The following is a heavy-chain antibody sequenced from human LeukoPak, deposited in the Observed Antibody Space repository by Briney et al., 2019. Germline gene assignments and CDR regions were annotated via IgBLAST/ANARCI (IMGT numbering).Heavy chain of an antibody. CDR3: ATFVVAAPENTNFDY. J-gene: IGHJ4*02. D-gene: IGHD2-15*01. CDR2: IIPILGIA. CDR1: GGTFSSYA. V-gene: IGHV1-69*04. Sequence: SVKVSCKASGGTFSSYAISWGRQAPGQGLEWMGRIIPILGIANYAQKFRGRVTITADKSTSTAYMELSSLRSEDTAVYYCATFVVAAPENTNFDYWGQGTLVTVSS.